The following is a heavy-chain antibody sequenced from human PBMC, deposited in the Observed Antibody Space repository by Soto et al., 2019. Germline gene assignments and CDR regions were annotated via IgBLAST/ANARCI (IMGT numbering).Heavy chain of an antibody. CDR2: IIPIFATA. D-gene: IGHD3-22*01. CDR1: GGTFSSYA. V-gene: IGHV1-69*01. Sequence: QVQLVQSGAEVKKPGSSVKVSCTASGGTFSSYAFNWVRQAPGQGLEWMGGIIPIFATASNAQKFQGRVTITADESTSTAYMELSRLRAADPAVYYCAMGTYSYDSIGYDSIFEIWGQGTSVTVSS. CDR3: AMGTYSYDSIGYDSIFEI. J-gene: IGHJ3*02.